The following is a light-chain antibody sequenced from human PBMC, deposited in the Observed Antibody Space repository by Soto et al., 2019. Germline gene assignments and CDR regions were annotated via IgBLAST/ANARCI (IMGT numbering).Light chain of an antibody. J-gene: IGLJ3*02. CDR2: STN. Sequence: QAVVTQEPSFSVSPGGTVTLTCGLSSGSVSTSYYPSWYQQTPGQAPPTLIFSTNTRASGVPDRFSGSILGNKAALTITGAQADDESDYYCVLYMGSGIRVFGGGTKVTVL. CDR1: SGSVSTSYY. CDR3: VLYMGSGIRV. V-gene: IGLV8-61*01.